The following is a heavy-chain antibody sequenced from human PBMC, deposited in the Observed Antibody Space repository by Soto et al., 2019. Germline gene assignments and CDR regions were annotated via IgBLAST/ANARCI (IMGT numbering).Heavy chain of an antibody. CDR3: ANGRESTGFDYYYYGMDV. CDR2: ISYDGSNK. Sequence: HPGGSLRLSCAASGFTFSSYGMHWVRQAPGKGLEWVAVISYDGSNKYYADSVKGRFTISSDNSKNTLYLQMNSLRDEDTAVYYCANGRESTGFDYYYYGMDVWGQGTTVTVSS. D-gene: IGHD1-1*01. CDR1: GFTFSSYG. V-gene: IGHV3-30*18. J-gene: IGHJ6*02.